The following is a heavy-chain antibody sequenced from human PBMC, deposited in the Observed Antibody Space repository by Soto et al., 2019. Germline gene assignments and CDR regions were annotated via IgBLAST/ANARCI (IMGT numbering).Heavy chain of an antibody. Sequence: GGSLRLSCAASGFTFSSYCMSWVRQAPGKGLEWVANIKQDGSEKYYVDLVKGRFTISRDNAKNSLYLQMNSLRAEDTALFYCVVCSGWYGLIDFWGHGTLVTVSS. CDR1: GFTFSSYC. V-gene: IGHV3-7*01. J-gene: IGHJ4*01. CDR2: IKQDGSEK. D-gene: IGHD6-19*01. CDR3: VVCSGWYGLIDF.